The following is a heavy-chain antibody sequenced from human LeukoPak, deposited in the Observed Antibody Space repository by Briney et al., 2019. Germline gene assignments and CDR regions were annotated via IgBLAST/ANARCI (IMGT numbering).Heavy chain of an antibody. D-gene: IGHD3-3*01. Sequence: GGSLRLSCAASGFSFSSYAMHWVRQAPGKGLEWVAVISYDGRNEYYADSVKGRFTISRDISKNTVYLQMNSLRPEDTAVYYCARGGDSWSGYSYGMDVWGQGTTVTVSS. J-gene: IGHJ6*02. CDR1: GFSFSSYA. CDR3: ARGGDSWSGYSYGMDV. V-gene: IGHV3-30*04. CDR2: ISYDGRNE.